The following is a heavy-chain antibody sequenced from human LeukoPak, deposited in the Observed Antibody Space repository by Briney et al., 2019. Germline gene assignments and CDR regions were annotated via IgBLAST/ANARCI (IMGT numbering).Heavy chain of an antibody. CDR1: GGSFSGYY. V-gene: IGHV4-34*01. Sequence: SETLSLTCAVYGGSFSGYYWSWIRQPPGKGLEWIGEINHSGSTNYNPSLKSRVTISVDTSKNQFSLKLSSVTAADTAVYYCAREKLTVTTSAFDYWGQGTLVTVSS. J-gene: IGHJ4*02. D-gene: IGHD4-17*01. CDR3: AREKLTVTTSAFDY. CDR2: INHSGST.